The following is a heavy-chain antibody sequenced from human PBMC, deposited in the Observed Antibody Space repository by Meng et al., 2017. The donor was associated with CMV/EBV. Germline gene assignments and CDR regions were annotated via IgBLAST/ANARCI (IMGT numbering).Heavy chain of an antibody. J-gene: IGHJ4*02. D-gene: IGHD5-18*01. Sequence: SETLSLTCTVSGGSISSGGYYWSWIRQHPGKGLEWIGYIYYSGSTYYNPSLKSRVTISVDTSKNQFSLKLSSVTAADTAVYYCAAIHVDTAMGNFDYWGQGTLVTVSS. CDR1: GGSISSGGYY. V-gene: IGHV4-31*03. CDR3: AAIHVDTAMGNFDY. CDR2: IYYSGST.